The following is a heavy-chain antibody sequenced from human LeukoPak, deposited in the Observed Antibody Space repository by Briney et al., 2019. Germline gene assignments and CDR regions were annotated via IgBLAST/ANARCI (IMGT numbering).Heavy chain of an antibody. CDR3: AKDEAWRPAAD. CDR2: NNGDGSTT. Sequence: GGSLRLSCVASGFSLSGYWMYWVRQAPGKGLMYISRNNGDGSTTNYADVVKGRFTMSRDNVKNTLYLQMNSLRVEDTAIYFCAKDEAWRPAADWGQGTLLTVSS. V-gene: IGHV3-74*01. CDR1: GFSLSGYW. D-gene: IGHD2-2*01. J-gene: IGHJ4*02.